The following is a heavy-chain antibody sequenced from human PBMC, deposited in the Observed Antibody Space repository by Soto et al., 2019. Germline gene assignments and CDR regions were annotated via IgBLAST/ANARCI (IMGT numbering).Heavy chain of an antibody. V-gene: IGHV4-39*01. D-gene: IGHD3-10*01. Sequence: SSTXSLTWSVSVYSIISPNCSLYWMRQRPGKGLEWIGTIYYTGSLYFNPSLKSRVTISRDTSKNKFSLRLTSVTAADTGVYYCVTGVLEFSQMRWLETWGQGILVKVYS. CDR1: VYSIISPNCS. CDR3: VTGVLEFSQMRWLET. CDR2: IYYTGSL. J-gene: IGHJ4*02.